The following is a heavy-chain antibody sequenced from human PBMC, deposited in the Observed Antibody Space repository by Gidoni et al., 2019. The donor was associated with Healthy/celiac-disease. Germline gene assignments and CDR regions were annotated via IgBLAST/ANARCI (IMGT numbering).Heavy chain of an antibody. Sequence: QVQLVQSGAEVKKPGASVKVSCKVSGYTLPELSMHWVRQAPGKGLEWMGGFDPEDGETIYAQKFQGRVTMTEDTSTDTAYMELSSLRSEDTAVYYCATVPSSIAAPHYYYGMDVWGQGTTVTVSS. J-gene: IGHJ6*02. D-gene: IGHD6-6*01. CDR3: ATVPSSIAAPHYYYGMDV. V-gene: IGHV1-24*01. CDR2: FDPEDGET. CDR1: GYTLPELS.